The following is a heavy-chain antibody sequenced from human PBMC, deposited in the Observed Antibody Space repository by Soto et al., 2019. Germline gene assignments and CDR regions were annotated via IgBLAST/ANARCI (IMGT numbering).Heavy chain of an antibody. CDR2: ISYDGTNK. Sequence: GGSLRLSCAASGFSFGISPMHWVRQAPGKGPEWVALISYDGTNKFYADSLKRRCTISRDNNSRTLCFQVDTLRTRDETVNYCARDPKTSGSQQWAFHYFDSWGQGTLVTVSS. V-gene: IGHV3-30*14. J-gene: IGHJ4*02. CDR3: ARDPKTSGSQQWAFHYFDS. D-gene: IGHD2-15*01. CDR1: GFSFGISP.